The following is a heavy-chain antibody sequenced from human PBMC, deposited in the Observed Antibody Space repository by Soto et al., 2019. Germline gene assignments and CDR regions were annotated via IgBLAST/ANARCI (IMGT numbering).Heavy chain of an antibody. D-gene: IGHD2-2*01. V-gene: IGHV3-23*01. CDR1: GFTFSSYA. CDR2: FSWNTGSI. CDR3: AKDSPEPIVVVPAAIWGYGMDV. J-gene: IGHJ6*02. Sequence: PGGSLRLSCAASGFTFSSYAMSWVRQAPGKGLEWVSGFSWNTGSIGYADSVKGRFTISRDNSKNTLYLQMNSLRAEDTAVYYCAKDSPEPIVVVPAAIWGYGMDVWGQGTTVTVSS.